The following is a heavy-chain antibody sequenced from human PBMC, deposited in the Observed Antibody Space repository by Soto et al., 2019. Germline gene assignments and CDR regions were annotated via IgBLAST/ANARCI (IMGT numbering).Heavy chain of an antibody. V-gene: IGHV3-9*01. CDR1: GFTFDNSA. CDR2: ISWNGGNM. J-gene: IGHJ4*02. CDR3: AKDKSGYYHASGSNFEY. D-gene: IGHD3-10*01. Sequence: PGGSLRLSCITSGFTFDNSAMHWVRQVPGKGLEWISGISWNGGNMGYADSVKGRFIISRDNAKNSLYLQMSSLRPDDTAFYYCAKDKSGYYHASGSNFEYWGQGTLVTVSS.